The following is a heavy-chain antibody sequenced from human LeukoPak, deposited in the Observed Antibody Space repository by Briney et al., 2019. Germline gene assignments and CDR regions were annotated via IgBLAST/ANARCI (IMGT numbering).Heavy chain of an antibody. Sequence: SVKVSCKASGGTFSSYAISWVRQASGQGLEWMGGIIPIFGTANYAQKFQGRVTITTDESTSTAYMELSSLRSEDTAVYYCARAAVPAATYYYYYYMDVWGKGTTVTVSS. J-gene: IGHJ6*03. CDR2: IIPIFGTA. CDR3: ARAAVPAATYYYYYYMDV. V-gene: IGHV1-69*05. CDR1: GGTFSSYA. D-gene: IGHD2-2*01.